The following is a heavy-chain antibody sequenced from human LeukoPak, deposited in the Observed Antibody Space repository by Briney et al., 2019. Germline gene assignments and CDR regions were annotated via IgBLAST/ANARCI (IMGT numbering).Heavy chain of an antibody. Sequence: SQTLSLTCTVSSGSISSGGYYWSWIRQHPGKGLEWIGYIYYSGSTYYNPSLKSRVTISIDTSKNQFSLKLTSVTATDTAVYYCARRPAGAAVAVPYFDYWGQGTLVTVSS. CDR3: ARRPAGAAVAVPYFDY. CDR1: SGSISSGGYY. V-gene: IGHV4-31*03. CDR2: IYYSGST. D-gene: IGHD6-19*01. J-gene: IGHJ4*02.